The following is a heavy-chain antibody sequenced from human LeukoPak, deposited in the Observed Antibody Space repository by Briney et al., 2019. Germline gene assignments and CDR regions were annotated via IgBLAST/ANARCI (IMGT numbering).Heavy chain of an antibody. CDR1: GYTFISHY. J-gene: IGHJ2*01. Sequence: ASVKVSCKASGYTFISHYMHWVRQAPGQGLEWMGIINPSGGSTTYAQKFQGRVTMTRDTSTSTVYMELSSLRSEDTAVYYCARWSGVVGTARGWYFDLWGRGTLVTVSS. CDR3: ARWSGVVGTARGWYFDL. D-gene: IGHD1-26*01. V-gene: IGHV1-46*01. CDR2: INPSGGST.